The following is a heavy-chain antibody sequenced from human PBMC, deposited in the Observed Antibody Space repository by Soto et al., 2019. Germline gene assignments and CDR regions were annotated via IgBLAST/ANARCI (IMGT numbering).Heavy chain of an antibody. V-gene: IGHV3-30*18. CDR1: GFMFSSYD. Sequence: QVQLVESGGDVVQSGRYLRLSCAAAGFMFSSYDMHWVRQAPGRGLEWVAVMSYDGRNKYYADSVKGRFTISRDNSKNTLYLQMNSLRAEDTAMYYCAKDHSSSQIDYWGQGTMVTVSS. CDR2: MSYDGRNK. J-gene: IGHJ4*02. CDR3: AKDHSSSQIDY. D-gene: IGHD6-13*01.